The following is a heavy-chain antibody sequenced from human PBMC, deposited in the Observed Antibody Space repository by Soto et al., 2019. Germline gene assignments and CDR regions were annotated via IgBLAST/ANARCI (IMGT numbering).Heavy chain of an antibody. CDR3: AKDEGGIFDS. V-gene: IGHV1-2*02. Sequence: QAQLVQSGAEVRRPGASVKVSCKTSGYTFAAYYLHWVRKAPGQGLEWMGFIFPNSVGSTTSAPQVEGRGTMNRDSALSTAYLEWSGLTAEDTGVYYGAKDEGGIFDSWGQGTLVSVSS. CDR2: IFPNSVGST. D-gene: IGHD3-16*01. CDR1: GYTFAAYY. J-gene: IGHJ4*01.